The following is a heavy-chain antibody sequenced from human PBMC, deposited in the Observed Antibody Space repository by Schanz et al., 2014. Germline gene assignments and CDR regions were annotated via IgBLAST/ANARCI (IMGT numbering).Heavy chain of an antibody. CDR1: GYIFGSHG. D-gene: IGHD3-16*01. V-gene: IGHV1-46*01. Sequence: QVQLVQSGGEVRKPGASVKVSCKASGYIFGSHGMTWVRQAPGQGLEWMGKINPSSGTTRIAQNFQGRLTVTRDTSTSTVNIELSSLRSEDTAVYYCTKGRTFGRWGQGTLXTVSS. J-gene: IGHJ4*02. CDR3: TKGRTFGR. CDR2: INPSSGTT.